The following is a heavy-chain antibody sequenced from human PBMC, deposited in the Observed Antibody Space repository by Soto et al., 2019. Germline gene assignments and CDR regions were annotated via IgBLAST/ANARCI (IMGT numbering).Heavy chain of an antibody. D-gene: IGHD6-13*01. CDR2: ISAYNGNT. CDR3: ARGYSSSWYYYYGMDV. Sequence: AASVKVSCKASGYTFTSYGISWVRQAPGQGLEWMGWISAYNGNTNYAQKLQGRVTMTTDTSTSTAYMELRSLRSDDTAVYYCARGYSSSWYYYYGMDVWGQGTTVTVSS. J-gene: IGHJ6*02. V-gene: IGHV1-18*04. CDR1: GYTFTSYG.